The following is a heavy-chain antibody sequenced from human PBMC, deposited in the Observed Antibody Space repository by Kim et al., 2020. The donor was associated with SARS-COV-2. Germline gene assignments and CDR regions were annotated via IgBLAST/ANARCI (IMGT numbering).Heavy chain of an antibody. CDR1: GGSISSSSYY. Sequence: SETLSLTCTVSGGSISSSSYYWGWIRQPPGKGLEWIGSIYYSGSTYYNPSLKSRVTISVDTSKNQFSLKLSSVTAADTAVYYCARDQGGSYWYFDYWGQGTLVTVSS. V-gene: IGHV4-39*07. CDR3: ARDQGGSYWYFDY. CDR2: IYYSGST. D-gene: IGHD1-26*01. J-gene: IGHJ4*02.